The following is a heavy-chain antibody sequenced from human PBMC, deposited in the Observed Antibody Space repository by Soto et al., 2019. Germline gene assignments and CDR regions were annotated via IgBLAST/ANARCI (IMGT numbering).Heavy chain of an antibody. J-gene: IGHJ3*02. CDR3: ARASSSITGIGHAFDI. D-gene: IGHD1-20*01. CDR2: IYYSGST. Sequence: SETLSLTCTVSGGSISSGGYYWSWIRQHPGKGLEWIGYIYYSGSTYYNPSLKSRVTISVDTSKNQFSLKLSSVTAADTAVYYCARASSSITGIGHAFDIWGQGTMVT. V-gene: IGHV4-31*03. CDR1: GGSISSGGYY.